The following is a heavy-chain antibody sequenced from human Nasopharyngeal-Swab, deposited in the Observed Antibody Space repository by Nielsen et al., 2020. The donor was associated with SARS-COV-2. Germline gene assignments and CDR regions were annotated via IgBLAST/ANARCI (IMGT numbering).Heavy chain of an antibody. J-gene: IGHJ6*02. D-gene: IGHD1-14*01. CDR2: IYSGGSST. CDR1: GFTFSSYA. CDR3: ARVETANYYYYGMDV. V-gene: IGHV3-23*03. Sequence: GGSLRLSCAGSGFTFSSYAMSWVRQAPGKGLEWVSVIYSGGSSTYYADSVKGRFTISRDNSKNPLYLQMNSLRAEATAVYYCARVETANYYYYGMDVWGQGTTVTVSS.